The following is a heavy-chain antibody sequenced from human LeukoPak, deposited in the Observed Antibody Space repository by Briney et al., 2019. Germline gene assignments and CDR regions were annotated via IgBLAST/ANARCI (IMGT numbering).Heavy chain of an antibody. CDR2: IWYDGSNK. CDR3: ARARITMVRGVRRDLYFDY. CDR1: GFTFSSYG. D-gene: IGHD3-10*01. Sequence: GGSLRLSCAASGFTFSSYGMHWVRQAPGKGLEWVAVIWYDGSNKYYADSVKGRFTISRDNPKNTLYLQMNSLRAEDTAVYYCARARITMVRGVRRDLYFDYWGQGTLVTVSS. J-gene: IGHJ4*02. V-gene: IGHV3-33*01.